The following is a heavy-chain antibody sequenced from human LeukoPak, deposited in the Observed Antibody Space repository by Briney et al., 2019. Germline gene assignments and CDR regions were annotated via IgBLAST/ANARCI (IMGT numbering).Heavy chain of an antibody. D-gene: IGHD3-22*01. CDR1: AFTFSDYY. CDR3: TVSGIYYDSSGSDY. Sequence: AGSLILSCAAAAFTFSDYYMSWIRQPPGKLLEWVSYISSSGSTIYYADSVKGRFTISRDNATNSLYLQMNSLRPEDTAVHYRTVSGIYYDSSGSDYWGQGTLVTVSS. CDR2: ISSSGSTI. V-gene: IGHV3-11*01. J-gene: IGHJ4*02.